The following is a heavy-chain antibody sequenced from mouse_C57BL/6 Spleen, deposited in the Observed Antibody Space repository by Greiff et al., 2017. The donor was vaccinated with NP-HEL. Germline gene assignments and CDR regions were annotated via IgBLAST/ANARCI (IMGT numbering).Heavy chain of an antibody. CDR2: ISSGSSTI. D-gene: IGHD2-4*01. Sequence: DVMLVESGGGLVKPGGSLKLSCAASGFTFSDYGMHWVRQAPEKGLEWVAYISSGSSTIYYADTVKGRFTISRDNAKNTLFLQMTSLRSEDTAMYYCARFDYDRRNFDYWGQGTTLTVSS. V-gene: IGHV5-17*01. J-gene: IGHJ2*01. CDR3: ARFDYDRRNFDY. CDR1: GFTFSDYG.